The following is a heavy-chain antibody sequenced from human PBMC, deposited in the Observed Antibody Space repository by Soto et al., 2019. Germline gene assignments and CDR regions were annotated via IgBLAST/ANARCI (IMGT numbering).Heavy chain of an antibody. CDR2: INHSGST. CDR3: ARGRRVVVAATLNWFDP. CDR1: GGSFIGYY. V-gene: IGHV4-34*01. Sequence: LSLTCAVYGGSFIGYYWSWIRQPPGKGLEWIGEINHSGSTNYNPSLKSRVTISVDTSKNQFSLKLSSVTAADTAVYYCARGRRVVVAATLNWFDPWGQGTLVTVSS. J-gene: IGHJ5*02. D-gene: IGHD2-15*01.